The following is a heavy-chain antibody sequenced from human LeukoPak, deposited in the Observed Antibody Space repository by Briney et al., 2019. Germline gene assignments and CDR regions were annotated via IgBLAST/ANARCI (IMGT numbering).Heavy chain of an antibody. D-gene: IGHD6-13*01. CDR3: ARLAVGGKRLTGYSSSWYQQYYYYYMDV. CDR2: IYYSGST. Sequence: SETLSLTCAVSGGSISSNSYYWGWIRQPPGKGLEWIGSIYYSGSTYYNPSLKSRVTISVDTSKNQFSLKLSSVTAADTAVYYCARLAVGGKRLTGYSSSWYQQYYYYYMDVWGKGTTVTISS. V-gene: IGHV4-39*01. CDR1: GGSISSNSYY. J-gene: IGHJ6*03.